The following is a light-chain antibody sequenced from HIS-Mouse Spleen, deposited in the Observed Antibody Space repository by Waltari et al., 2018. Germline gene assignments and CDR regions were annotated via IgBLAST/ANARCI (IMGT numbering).Light chain of an antibody. V-gene: IGLV2-8*01. CDR2: EVS. CDR1: SSDVGGYNH. CDR3: SSYAGSNNYV. J-gene: IGLJ1*01. Sequence: QSALPQPPSASGSPGQSVTISCTGTSSDVGGYNHLSWYQQHPGKAPKLMIYEVSKRPSGVPDRFSGSKSGNTASLTVSGLQAEDEADYYCSSYAGSNNYVFGTGTKVTVL.